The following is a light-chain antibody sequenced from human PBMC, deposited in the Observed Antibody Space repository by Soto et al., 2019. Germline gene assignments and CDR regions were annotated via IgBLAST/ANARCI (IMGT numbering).Light chain of an antibody. Sequence: DIQMTQSPSTLSASVGDRVTITCRASQSISSWLAWYQQKPGRAPKLLIYKASSLESGVPSRFSGSGSGTEFTLTISSLQAEDVAVYFCQQYSSPPYTFGQGTRLEIK. J-gene: IGKJ2*01. CDR1: QSISSW. CDR2: KAS. CDR3: QQYSSPPYT. V-gene: IGKV1-5*03.